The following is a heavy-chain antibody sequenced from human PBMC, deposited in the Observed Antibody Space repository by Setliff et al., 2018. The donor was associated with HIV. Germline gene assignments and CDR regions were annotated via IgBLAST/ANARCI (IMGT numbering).Heavy chain of an antibody. CDR2: IQNDESNR. CDR1: GLTFKSYG. Sequence: GGSLRLSCAVSGLTFKSYGFHWVRQIQGKGTEWVTFIQNDESNRHYADSVRGRFTISRDNSKNTVFLQMNGLRSEDTAIYNCAKSFASGPTNWNIDVSGKGTTVTVSS. CDR3: AKSFASGPTNWNIDV. J-gene: IGHJ6*03. V-gene: IGHV3-30*02. D-gene: IGHD1-20*01.